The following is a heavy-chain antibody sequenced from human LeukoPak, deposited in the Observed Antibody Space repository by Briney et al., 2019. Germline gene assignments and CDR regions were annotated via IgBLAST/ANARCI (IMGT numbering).Heavy chain of an antibody. CDR3: AKGSDYYGTLYYFDY. V-gene: IGHV3-23*01. CDR2: ISGSGGST. D-gene: IGHD3-10*01. Sequence: GGSLRLSCAASGFTFSSYAMSWVRQAPGKGLEWVSAISGSGGSTYYADSVKGRFTISKDNSKNTLYLQMNSLRAEDTAVYYCAKGSDYYGTLYYFDYWGQGTLVTVSS. J-gene: IGHJ4*02. CDR1: GFTFSSYA.